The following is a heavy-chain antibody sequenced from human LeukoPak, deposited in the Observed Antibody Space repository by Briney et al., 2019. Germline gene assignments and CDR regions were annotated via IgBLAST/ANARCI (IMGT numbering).Heavy chain of an antibody. CDR3: AREGRGGYYGFDY. D-gene: IGHD3-3*01. J-gene: IGHJ4*02. Sequence: PGGSLRLSCAASGFTFSSSWMHWVRQAPGKGLVLVSRINSDGSSTNYADSVKGRFTISRDNAQNTLYLQMNSLRAEDTAVYYCAREGRGGYYGFDYWGQGTLVTVSS. CDR1: GFTFSSSW. V-gene: IGHV3-74*01. CDR2: INSDGSST.